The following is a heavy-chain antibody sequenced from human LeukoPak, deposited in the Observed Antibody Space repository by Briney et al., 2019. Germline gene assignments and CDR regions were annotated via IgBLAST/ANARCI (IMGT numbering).Heavy chain of an antibody. CDR2: ITSNSSTI. D-gene: IGHD3-9*01. J-gene: IGHJ6*03. CDR1: GFTFSTYS. Sequence: PGGSLRLSCAASGFTFSTYSMNWVRQAPGKGLEWVSYITSNSSTIHYADSVKGRFTISRDNAKNSLYLQMNSLRAEDTAVYYCARERVKDYDILTGSYHYYYYMDVWGKGTTVTVSS. CDR3: ARERVKDYDILTGSYHYYYYMDV. V-gene: IGHV3-48*01.